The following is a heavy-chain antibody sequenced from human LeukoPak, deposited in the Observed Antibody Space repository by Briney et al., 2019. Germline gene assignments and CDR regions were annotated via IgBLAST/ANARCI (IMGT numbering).Heavy chain of an antibody. CDR1: GYTFTSYG. Sequence: ASVKASCKASGYTFTSYGISWVRQAPGQGLEWMGWISAYNGNTNYAQKLQGRVTMTTDTSTSTAYMELRSLRSDDTAVYYCARDLSELRFLEWLSHDNWFDPWGQGTLVTVSS. D-gene: IGHD3-3*01. CDR3: ARDLSELRFLEWLSHDNWFDP. J-gene: IGHJ5*02. V-gene: IGHV1-18*01. CDR2: ISAYNGNT.